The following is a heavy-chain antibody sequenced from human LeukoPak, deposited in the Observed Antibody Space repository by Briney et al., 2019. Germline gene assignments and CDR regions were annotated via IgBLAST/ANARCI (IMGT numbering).Heavy chain of an antibody. CDR2: IYASGST. V-gene: IGHV4-4*07. CDR3: ARGLRGLQPKVDYFDH. Sequence: SETLSLTCTVSGGSISSYYWSWIRQPAGKVLEWIGRIYASGSTKYNPSVMSRVTMSVDTSKNQFSLKLSSVTAADTAVYYCARGLRGLQPKVDYFDHWGQGTLVTVSS. J-gene: IGHJ4*02. CDR1: GGSISSYY. D-gene: IGHD5-24*01.